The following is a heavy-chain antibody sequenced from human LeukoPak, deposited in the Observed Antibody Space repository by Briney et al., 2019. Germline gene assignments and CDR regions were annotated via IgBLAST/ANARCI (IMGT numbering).Heavy chain of an antibody. CDR1: GFTFTNYG. V-gene: IGHV3-30*18. CDR3: AKDPPTGHFDY. CDR2: ISFDVSNK. J-gene: IGHJ4*02. Sequence: GGSLRLSCVASGFTFTNYGMHWVRQAPGKGLEWVAVISFDVSNKGYADSVKGRFTISRDNSKNTLYLQMNSLRAEDTAVYYCAKDPPTGHFDYWGQGTLVTVSS.